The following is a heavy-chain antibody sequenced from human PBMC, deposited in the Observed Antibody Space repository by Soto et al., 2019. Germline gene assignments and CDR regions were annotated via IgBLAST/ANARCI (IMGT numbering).Heavy chain of an antibody. CDR2: INHTGGT. CDR3: ATRITVFGLLIPPFDH. V-gene: IGHV4-34*01. J-gene: IGHJ5*02. D-gene: IGHD3-3*01. CDR1: GGSVNGYY. Sequence: SETLSLTCAVYGGSVNGYYWNWIRQPPGKGLEWIGEINHTGGTHYNPSLKGRVTMSVDTSKNQFSLRLSSVTAADTAIYYCATRITVFGLLIPPFDHWGQGTLVTVSS.